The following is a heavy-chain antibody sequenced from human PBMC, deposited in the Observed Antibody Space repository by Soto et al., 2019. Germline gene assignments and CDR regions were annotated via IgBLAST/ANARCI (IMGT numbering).Heavy chain of an antibody. J-gene: IGHJ3*02. V-gene: IGHV1-69*13. CDR3: ARESRLNYDILTGYYISAFDI. CDR1: GGTFSSYA. D-gene: IGHD3-9*01. Sequence: SVEVSCKASGGTFSSYAISWVRQAPGQGLEWMGGIIPIFGTANYAQKFQGRVTITADESTSTAYMELSSLRSEDTAVYYCARESRLNYDILTGYYISAFDIWGQGTMVTVSS. CDR2: IIPIFGTA.